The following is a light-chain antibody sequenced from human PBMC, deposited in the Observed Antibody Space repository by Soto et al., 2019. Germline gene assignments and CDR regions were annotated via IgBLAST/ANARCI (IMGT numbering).Light chain of an antibody. CDR2: EVS. J-gene: IGLJ2*01. V-gene: IGLV2-14*01. CDR3: SSYTTSTSFIL. CDR1: SSDIGNYDF. Sequence: QSALTQPASVSGSPGQSITISCTGTSSDIGNYDFVSWYQQVPGTAPKAMIYEVSSRPSGLSNRFSASKSGNTASLTISGLQAEDEAYYYCSSYTTSTSFILFGGGTKLTVL.